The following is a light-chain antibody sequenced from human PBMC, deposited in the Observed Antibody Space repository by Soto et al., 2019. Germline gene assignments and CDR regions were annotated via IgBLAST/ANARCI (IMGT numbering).Light chain of an antibody. CDR2: DNS. V-gene: IGLV1-51*01. Sequence: QSVLTQPPSVSAAPGQRVTIFCSGSSSNIGKNYVSWYQLVPGTAPKFLIYDNSRRHSGIPDRFSGSKSGTSATLAITGLQTGDEGDYYCGTWDSSLSAVIFGGGTKLTVL. CDR1: SSNIGKNY. CDR3: GTWDSSLSAVI. J-gene: IGLJ2*01.